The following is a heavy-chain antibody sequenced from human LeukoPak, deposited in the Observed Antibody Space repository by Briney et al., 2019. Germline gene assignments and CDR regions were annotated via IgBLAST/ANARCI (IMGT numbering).Heavy chain of an antibody. CDR2: VSSSSSTI. J-gene: IGHJ4*02. V-gene: IGHV3-48*03. D-gene: IGHD3-9*01. CDR3: ARAPPYYDILTGYFDY. CDR1: GFTFSNYE. Sequence: GGSLRLSCVGSGFTFSNYEMNWVRQAPGKGLEWVSFVSSSSSTIYYADSVKGRFTISRDNAKNSLYLQMNSLRAEDTAVYYCARAPPYYDILTGYFDYWGQGTLVTVSS.